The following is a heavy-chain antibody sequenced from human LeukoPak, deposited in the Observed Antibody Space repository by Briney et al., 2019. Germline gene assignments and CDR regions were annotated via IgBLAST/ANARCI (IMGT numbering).Heavy chain of an antibody. CDR3: ARQPRDDAFDI. Sequence: ASVKVSCKTSGYTFTNYNINWVRQAPGQGLEWMGWISAYNGNTNSAQKFQGRVTMTTDTSTSTAYMELRSLTSDDTAVYYCARQPRDDAFDICGQGTMVTVSS. CDR1: GYTFTNYN. CDR2: ISAYNGNT. J-gene: IGHJ3*02. V-gene: IGHV1-18*01.